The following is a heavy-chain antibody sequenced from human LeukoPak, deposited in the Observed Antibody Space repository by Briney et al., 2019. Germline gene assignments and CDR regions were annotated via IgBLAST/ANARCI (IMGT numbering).Heavy chain of an antibody. J-gene: IGHJ6*03. CDR3: ARQTSYGSGGFYYYYYMDV. V-gene: IGHV4-34*01. D-gene: IGHD3-10*01. CDR2: VYHSGST. CDR1: GGSFSGYY. Sequence: SETLSLTCAVYGGSFSGYYWGWTRQPPGKGLEWIGSVYHSGSTYYNPSLKSRVTISVDTSKNQFSLRLNSVTAADTAVYYCARQTSYGSGGFYYYYYMDVWGKGTTVTISS.